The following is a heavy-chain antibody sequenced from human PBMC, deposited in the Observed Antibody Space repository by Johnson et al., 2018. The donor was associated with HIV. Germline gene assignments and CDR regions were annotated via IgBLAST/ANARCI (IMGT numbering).Heavy chain of an antibody. CDR1: GFTFSDYS. Sequence: VQLVESGGGLVKPGGSLRLSCAASGFTFSDYSMSWIRQAPGKGLEWVSGITWNGGGTGYADSVKGRFTISRDNAKNSLYLQMNSLRAEDTALYYCARGVGATTVAAFDIWGQGTMVTVSS. CDR2: ITWNGGGT. CDR3: ARGVGATTVAAFDI. V-gene: IGHV3-20*04. D-gene: IGHD1-26*01. J-gene: IGHJ3*02.